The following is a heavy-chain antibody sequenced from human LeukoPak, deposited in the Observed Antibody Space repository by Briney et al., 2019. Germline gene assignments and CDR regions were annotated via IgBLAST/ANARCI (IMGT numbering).Heavy chain of an antibody. V-gene: IGHV3-23*01. CDR3: AKIDSTGYYYDN. CDR2: ISGSGGST. J-gene: IGHJ4*02. Sequence: GGSLRLSCAASGFTFSNYGMSWVRQAPGKGLEWVSGISGSGGSTYYADSVKGRFTISRDNSKNTLYLQMNSLRGDDTAVYYCAKIDSTGYYYDNWGQGTLVTVSS. D-gene: IGHD3-22*01. CDR1: GFTFSNYG.